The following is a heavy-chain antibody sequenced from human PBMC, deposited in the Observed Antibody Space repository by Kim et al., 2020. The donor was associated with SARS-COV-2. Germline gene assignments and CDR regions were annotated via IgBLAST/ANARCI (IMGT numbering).Heavy chain of an antibody. Sequence: SETLSLTCTVSGGSISSYYWSWIRQPPGKGLEWIGYFYYSGSTNYNPSLKSRVTISVDTSKNQFSLKLSSVTAAYTAVYYCARGGKYSGYEIDYWGQGTLVTVSS. CDR2: FYYSGST. J-gene: IGHJ4*02. CDR3: ARGGKYSGYEIDY. D-gene: IGHD5-12*01. V-gene: IGHV4-59*01. CDR1: GGSISSYY.